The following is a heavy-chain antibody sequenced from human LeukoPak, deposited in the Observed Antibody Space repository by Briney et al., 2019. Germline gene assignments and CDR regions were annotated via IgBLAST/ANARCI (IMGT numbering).Heavy chain of an antibody. V-gene: IGHV3-48*01. Sequence: GGSLRLSCAASGFTFCGYSMNWIRQAPGKGLEWVSYISLTGSKIDYADSVKGRFTISRDNAKNSLNLQMNSLRAEDTAVYYCARDITIFGVIINFDYWGRGTLVTVSS. CDR1: GFTFCGYS. J-gene: IGHJ4*02. CDR2: ISLTGSKI. D-gene: IGHD3-3*01. CDR3: ARDITIFGVIINFDY.